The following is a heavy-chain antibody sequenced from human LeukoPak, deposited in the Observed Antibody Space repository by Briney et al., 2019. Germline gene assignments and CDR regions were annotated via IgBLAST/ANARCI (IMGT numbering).Heavy chain of an antibody. J-gene: IGHJ4*02. CDR3: ARDRRYGDYVLPTDY. V-gene: IGHV3-7*01. D-gene: IGHD4-17*01. CDR1: GFTFSSYW. CDR2: IKQDGSEK. Sequence: GGSLRLSCAASGFTFSSYWMSWVRQAPGKGLEWVANIKQDGSEKYYVDSVKGRFTISRDNAKNSLYLQMNSLRAEETAVYYCARDRRYGDYVLPTDYWGQGTLVTVSS.